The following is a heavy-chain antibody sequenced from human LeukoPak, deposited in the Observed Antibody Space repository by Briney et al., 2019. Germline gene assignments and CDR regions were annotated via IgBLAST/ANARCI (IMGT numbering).Heavy chain of an antibody. CDR1: GFTFSTYW. V-gene: IGHV3-53*01. CDR3: AREATVSQGAFDI. Sequence: GGSLRLSCAASGFTFSTYWMHWVRHAPGKGLEWVSVVYSGGTTYYADSVKGRFTISRESSKKTVYLQMNSLRVEDTAVYYCAREATVSQGAFDIWGQGTMVTVSS. D-gene: IGHD4-17*01. J-gene: IGHJ3*02. CDR2: VYSGGTT.